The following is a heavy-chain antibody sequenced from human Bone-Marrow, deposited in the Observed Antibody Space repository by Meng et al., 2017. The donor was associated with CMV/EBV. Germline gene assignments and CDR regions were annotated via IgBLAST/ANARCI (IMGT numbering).Heavy chain of an antibody. V-gene: IGHV3-23*01. CDR3: ASRREYCTTGACQTYFDQ. D-gene: IGHD2/OR15-2a*01. CDR2: ISGSGGST. CDR1: GFTFSSYA. Sequence: GGSLRLSCAASGFTFSSYAMSWVRQVPGKGLEWVSAISGSGGSTYYADSVKGRFTLSRDNSKNTLYLQMTSMAPEDMALYYCASRREYCTTGACQTYFDQWGQGTRVTVSS. J-gene: IGHJ4*02.